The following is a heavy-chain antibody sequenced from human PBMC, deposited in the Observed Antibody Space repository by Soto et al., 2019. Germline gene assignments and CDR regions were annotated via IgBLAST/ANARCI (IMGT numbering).Heavy chain of an antibody. J-gene: IGHJ4*02. CDR2: ISGSGGST. V-gene: IGHV3-23*01. CDR1: GFTFSSCA. Sequence: LRLSCAASGFTFSSCAMTWVRQAPGKGLEWVSGISGSGGSTYYADSVKGRFTISRDNSKNTLYLQMNSLRAEDTAVYYCAKYPDAKVPFDYWGQGTLVTVSS. D-gene: IGHD2-2*01. CDR3: AKYPDAKVPFDY.